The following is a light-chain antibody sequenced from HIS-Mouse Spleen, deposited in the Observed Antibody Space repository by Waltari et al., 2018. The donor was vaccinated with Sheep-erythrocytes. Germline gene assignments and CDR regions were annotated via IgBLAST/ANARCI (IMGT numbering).Light chain of an antibody. CDR2: DES. V-gene: IGKV1-33*01. CDR3: QQYDNLLT. CDR1: QDISNS. Sequence: DIQMTQSPSSLSASVGDRVTITCQASQDISNSFNWYQQKPVKAPKLRIYDESNLDTGVPARFSGSGSGTDFTFTISSLQPEDIATYYCQQYDNLLTFGGGTKVEIK. J-gene: IGKJ4*01.